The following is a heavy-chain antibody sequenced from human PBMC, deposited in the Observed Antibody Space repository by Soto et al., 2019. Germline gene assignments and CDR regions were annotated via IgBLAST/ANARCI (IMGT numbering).Heavy chain of an antibody. Sequence: GSRRLSCVASGFSFSSYAMTWVRQAPGKGLEWVSSISGSGADTYYADSVKGRFTISRDNSKNTLYLHMNSLRAEDSAVHYCAKSFYYEGSGYSSYFDYWGQGALVTVSS. V-gene: IGHV3-23*01. CDR3: AKSFYYEGSGYSSYFDY. CDR1: GFSFSSYA. CDR2: ISGSGADT. D-gene: IGHD3-22*01. J-gene: IGHJ4*02.